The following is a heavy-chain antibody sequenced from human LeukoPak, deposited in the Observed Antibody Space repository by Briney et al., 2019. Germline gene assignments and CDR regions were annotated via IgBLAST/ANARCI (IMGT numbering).Heavy chain of an antibody. V-gene: IGHV4-59*08. D-gene: IGHD6-19*01. CDR3: ARGGWYFQY. CDR2: IYYSGNSNY. CDR1: GGSISSYY. Sequence: SETLSLTCTVSGGSISSYYWTWIRQPPGKGLEWIGNIYYSGNSNYNYNPSLKSRVTISADTSKNQFSLKLSSVTAADTAVYFCARGGWYFQYWGQGTLVTVSS. J-gene: IGHJ4*02.